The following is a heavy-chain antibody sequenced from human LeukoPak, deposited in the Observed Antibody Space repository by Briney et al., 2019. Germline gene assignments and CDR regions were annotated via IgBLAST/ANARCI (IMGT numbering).Heavy chain of an antibody. CDR1: GFTFDDYA. D-gene: IGHD5-24*01. CDR2: ISWDGGST. V-gene: IGHV3-43D*03. CDR3: AKGSLNYLPQLDD. Sequence: GGSLRLSCAASGFTFDDYAMHWVRQAPGKGLEWVSLISWDGGSTYYADSVKGRFTISRDNSKNTLYLQMNSLRAEDTALYYCAKGSLNYLPQLDDWGQGTLVTVSS. J-gene: IGHJ4*02.